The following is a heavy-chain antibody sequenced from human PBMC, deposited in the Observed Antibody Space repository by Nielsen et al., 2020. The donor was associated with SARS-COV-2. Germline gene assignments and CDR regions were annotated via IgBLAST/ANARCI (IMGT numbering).Heavy chain of an antibody. V-gene: IGHV3-48*01. J-gene: IGHJ3*02. CDR2: TSSSRSTI. D-gene: IGHD2-21*01. CDR1: GFTFSSYA. CDR3: ARELYNVVPQAFDI. Sequence: GESLKISCAASGFTFSSYAMSWVRQAPGKGLEWVSYTSSSRSTIYYADSVKGRFTISRDNAKNSLYLQMNSLRAEDTAVYYCARELYNVVPQAFDIWGQGTMVTVSS.